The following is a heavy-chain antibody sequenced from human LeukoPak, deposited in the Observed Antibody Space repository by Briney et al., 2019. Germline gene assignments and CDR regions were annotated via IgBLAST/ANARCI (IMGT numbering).Heavy chain of an antibody. J-gene: IGHJ6*03. V-gene: IGHV1-8*03. D-gene: IGHD5-24*01. CDR3: ARTRADSGYSYYYYYYMDV. Sequence: ASVKVSCKASGYTFTSYDINWVRQATGQGLEWMGWMNPNSGNTGYAQKFQGRVTITRNTSISTAYMELSSLRSEDTAVYYCARTRADSGYSYYYYYYMDVWGKGTTVTVSS. CDR2: MNPNSGNT. CDR1: GYTFTSYD.